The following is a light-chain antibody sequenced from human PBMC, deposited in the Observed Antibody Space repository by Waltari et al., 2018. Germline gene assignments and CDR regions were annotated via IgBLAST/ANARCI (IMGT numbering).Light chain of an antibody. V-gene: IGKV1-5*01. CDR1: QRMSSW. CDR2: DAS. J-gene: IGKJ2*01. CDR3: QQYNSYPFT. Sequence: DIQMTQSPSPLSASVGDRVTITCRASQRMSSWLAWYQQKPGKAPKVLIYDASSLESGVPSRFSGSGSGTEFTLTINSLQPDDFATYFCQQYNSYPFTFGQGTRLEI.